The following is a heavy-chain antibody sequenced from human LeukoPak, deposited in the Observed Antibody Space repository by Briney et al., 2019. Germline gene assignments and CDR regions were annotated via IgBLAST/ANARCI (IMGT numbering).Heavy chain of an antibody. V-gene: IGHV1-2*02. Sequence: ASVNVSCKASGYIFTDYYIHWVRRAPGPGGERVGWVDPRNGITKCTQKFPGKVTMTSDTSINTVYVDLSGLTFDDTAVYYCATDNYGMLDYWGQGNLVTVSS. D-gene: IGHD3-9*01. CDR1: GYIFTDYY. J-gene: IGHJ4*02. CDR2: VDPRNGIT. CDR3: ATDNYGMLDY.